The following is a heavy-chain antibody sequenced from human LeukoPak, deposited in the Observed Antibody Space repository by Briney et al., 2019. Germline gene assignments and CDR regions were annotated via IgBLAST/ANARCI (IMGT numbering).Heavy chain of an antibody. CDR1: GFTFSSYG. J-gene: IGHJ4*02. V-gene: IGHV3-30*02. D-gene: IGHD1-26*01. CDR2: IRYDGYHT. CDR3: AKPSGSGVDY. Sequence: GGSLRLSCAASGFTFSSYGMHWVRQAPGKGLEWVAFIRYDGYHTYYTDSVKGRFIITRDNFKNTLYLQMNSLRLEDMAVYYCAKPSGSGVDYWGRGTRVTVSS.